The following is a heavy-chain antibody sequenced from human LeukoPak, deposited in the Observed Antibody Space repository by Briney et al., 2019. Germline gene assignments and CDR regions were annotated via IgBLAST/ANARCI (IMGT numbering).Heavy chain of an antibody. Sequence: GGSLRLSCAASGFTFNSYSMHWVRQAPGKGLEWVAVISSDASITYYADSVKGRFTVSRDNSKDTLYLQMNSLRAEDTAVYYCAKEGLYVTASFFDYWGQGTLVTVSS. CDR2: ISSDASIT. CDR3: AKEGLYVTASFFDY. D-gene: IGHD2-21*02. J-gene: IGHJ4*02. CDR1: GFTFNSYS. V-gene: IGHV3-30*04.